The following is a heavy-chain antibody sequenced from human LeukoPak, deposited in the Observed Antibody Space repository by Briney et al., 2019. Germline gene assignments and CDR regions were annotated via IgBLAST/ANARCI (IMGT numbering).Heavy chain of an antibody. CDR3: ARTIEMATISYFDY. CDR1: GFTFSDYY. D-gene: IGHD5-24*01. Sequence: GGSLRLSCAASGFTFSDYYMSWIRLAPGKGLEWVSYISSSDGTIYYADSVKGRFTISRDNAKNSLYLQMNSLRAGDTAVYDCARTIEMATISYFDYWGQGTLVTVSS. V-gene: IGHV3-11*04. CDR2: ISSSDGTI. J-gene: IGHJ4*02.